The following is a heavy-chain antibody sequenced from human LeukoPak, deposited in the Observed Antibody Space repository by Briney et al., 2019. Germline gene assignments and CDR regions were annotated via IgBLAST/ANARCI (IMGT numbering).Heavy chain of an antibody. V-gene: IGHV4-59*01. CDR3: ARYSGGARRGFDY. J-gene: IGHJ4*02. D-gene: IGHD2-15*01. CDR1: GGSISSYY. Sequence: SETLSLTCTVSGGSISSYYWSWIRQPPGKGLEWIGYIYYSGSTNYNPSLKSRVTISVDTSKNQFSLKLSSVTAADTAVYYCARYSGGARRGFDYWGQGTLVSVSS. CDR2: IYYSGST.